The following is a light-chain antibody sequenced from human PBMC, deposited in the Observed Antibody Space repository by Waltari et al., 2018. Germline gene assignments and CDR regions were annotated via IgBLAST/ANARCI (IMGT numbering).Light chain of an antibody. Sequence: EIQMTQSPSSVSASVGDRVTITCRASQAVSTWVAWYQQKPGNSPNLLIYHASSLQSSVPSRFSGSGSGTDFTLTISSLQPEDSATYYCQQGDSVPPTFGQGTKVEIK. V-gene: IGKV1-12*01. CDR3: QQGDSVPPT. CDR2: HAS. CDR1: QAVSTW. J-gene: IGKJ1*01.